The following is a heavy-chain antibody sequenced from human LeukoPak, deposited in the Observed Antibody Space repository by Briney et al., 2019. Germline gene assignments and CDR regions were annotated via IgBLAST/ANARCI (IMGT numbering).Heavy chain of an antibody. Sequence: SETLSLTCTVSGGSISSYYRSWIRQPPGKGLEWIGYIYYSGSTNYNPSLKSRVTISVDTSKNQFSLKLSSVTAADTAVYYCARGGSRTYGSGSYYWSWFDPWGQGTLVTVSS. J-gene: IGHJ5*02. D-gene: IGHD3-10*01. V-gene: IGHV4-59*01. CDR1: GGSISSYY. CDR3: ARGGSRTYGSGSYYWSWFDP. CDR2: IYYSGST.